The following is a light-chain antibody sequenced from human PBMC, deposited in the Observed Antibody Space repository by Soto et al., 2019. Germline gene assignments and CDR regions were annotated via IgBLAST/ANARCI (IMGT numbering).Light chain of an antibody. J-gene: IGKJ2*01. Sequence: EIVLTQSPGTLSLSPGERATLSCRASQSVSSTYLAWYQQKPGQAPRLLIYGASSRATGIPDRFSGSGSGTDFTLAISRLEPEDFAVYYCQGYGDSPPTYTFGQGTRLAI. CDR3: QGYGDSPPTYT. CDR2: GAS. V-gene: IGKV3-20*01. CDR1: QSVSSTY.